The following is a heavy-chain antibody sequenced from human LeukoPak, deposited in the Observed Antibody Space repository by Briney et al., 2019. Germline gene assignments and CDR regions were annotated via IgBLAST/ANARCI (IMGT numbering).Heavy chain of an antibody. V-gene: IGHV4-30-4*01. CDR2: MYYSGST. Sequence: SETLSLTCTVSGGSNSSGDYYWSWLRQPPGRGLEWIAYMYYSGSTYYNPSLKSRVTMSADTSKNQLSLKLSSVAAADTAVYYCARPYYYDSRIDPWGQGILVTVSS. J-gene: IGHJ5*02. CDR1: GGSNSSGDYY. D-gene: IGHD3-22*01. CDR3: ARPYYYDSRIDP.